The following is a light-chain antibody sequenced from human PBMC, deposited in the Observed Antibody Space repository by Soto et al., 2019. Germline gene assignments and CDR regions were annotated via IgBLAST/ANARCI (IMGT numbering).Light chain of an antibody. CDR3: QQYNNWPPRT. CDR1: QSVSSN. V-gene: IGKV3-15*01. CDR2: GAS. J-gene: IGKJ1*01. Sequence: EIVMTQSPATLSVSPGESATLSCRASQSVSSNLAWYQQKPGPAPNLLIYGASTRATGTPARCSGSGSGTEFTLTISSMQSEDSAVYYCQQYNNWPPRTFGQGTKVEIK.